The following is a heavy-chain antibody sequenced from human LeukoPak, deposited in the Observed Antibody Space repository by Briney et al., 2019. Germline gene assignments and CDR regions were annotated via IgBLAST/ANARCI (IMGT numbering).Heavy chain of an antibody. Sequence: GASVKVSCKVSGHSLTKVSMEWVRQAPGKGLEWMGGFDPERSETIHAQKFQGRFTMTEDTSTDTAYMELNSLTSEDTAVYYCATGSIVYDFWGQGTLVTVSS. CDR1: GHSLTKVS. D-gene: IGHD1-26*01. J-gene: IGHJ4*02. CDR2: FDPERSET. V-gene: IGHV1-24*01. CDR3: ATGSIVYDF.